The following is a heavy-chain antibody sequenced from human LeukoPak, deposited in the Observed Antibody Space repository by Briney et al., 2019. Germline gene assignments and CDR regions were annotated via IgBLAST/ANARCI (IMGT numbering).Heavy chain of an antibody. CDR2: IIPIFGTA. D-gene: IGHD3-16*01. CDR1: GYTFTSYG. V-gene: IGHV1-69*05. CDR3: AREGPAGGSYGGY. Sequence: GASVKVSCKASGYTFTSYGISWVRQAPGQGLEWMGRIIPIFGTANYAQKFQGRVTITTDESTSTAYMELSSLRSEDTAVYYCAREGPAGGSYGGYWGQGTLVTVSS. J-gene: IGHJ4*02.